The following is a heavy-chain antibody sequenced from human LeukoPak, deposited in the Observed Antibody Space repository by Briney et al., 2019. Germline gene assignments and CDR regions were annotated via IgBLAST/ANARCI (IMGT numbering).Heavy chain of an antibody. J-gene: IGHJ4*02. CDR2: ISSDGSNK. CDR3: AKPYSSAPRRSDFDY. CDR1: GFTFSTYG. V-gene: IGHV3-30*18. Sequence: GGSLRPSCAASGFTFSTYGMHWVRQAPGKGLEWVAVISSDGSNKYYADSVKGRFTISRDNSKNTLYLQMNSLRPEDTAVYYCAKPYSSAPRRSDFDYWGQGTLVTVSS. D-gene: IGHD6-19*01.